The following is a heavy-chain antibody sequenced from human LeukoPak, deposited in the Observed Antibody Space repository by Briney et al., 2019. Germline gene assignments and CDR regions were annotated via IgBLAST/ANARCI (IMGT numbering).Heavy chain of an antibody. CDR2: ISAYNGNT. V-gene: IGHV1-18*01. CDR3: ARERDYSSGWSSVGYYFDY. J-gene: IGHJ4*02. Sequence: ASVKVSCKASGYTFTSYGISWVRQAPGQGLEWMGWISAYNGNTNYAQKLQGRVTMTTDTSTSTAYMELRSLRSDDTAVYYCARERDYSSGWSSVGYYFDYWGQGTLVTVSS. D-gene: IGHD6-19*01. CDR1: GYTFTSYG.